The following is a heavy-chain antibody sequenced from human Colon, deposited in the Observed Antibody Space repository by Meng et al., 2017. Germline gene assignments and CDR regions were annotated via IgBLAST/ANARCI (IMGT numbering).Heavy chain of an antibody. CDR1: AGSITSSDW. J-gene: IGHJ5*02. CDR3: AREVVVAGTRNWLDP. Sequence: VTRQESGPGRVKPPGTLSLTFTVSAGSITSSDWWSWVRQTPGKGLEWIGETYKNGRPNYNPSLKSRVTISVDKSKNQFSLNMTSVTAADTAVYYCAREVVVAGTRNWLDPWGQGILVTVSS. D-gene: IGHD6-19*01. V-gene: IGHV4-4*03. CDR2: TYKNGRP.